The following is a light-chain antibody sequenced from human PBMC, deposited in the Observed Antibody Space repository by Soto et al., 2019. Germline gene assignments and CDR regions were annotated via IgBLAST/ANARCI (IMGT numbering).Light chain of an antibody. CDR1: SSDVGGYNY. Sequence: QSVLTQPPSASGSPGQSVTISCTGKSSDVGGYNYVSWYQQHPGKAPKLMIYEVSKRPSGVPDRFSGSKSGNTASLTVSGLQAEDEADYYCSSYAGSNNLGVFGGGTKVTVL. CDR2: EVS. V-gene: IGLV2-8*01. J-gene: IGLJ2*01. CDR3: SSYAGSNNLGV.